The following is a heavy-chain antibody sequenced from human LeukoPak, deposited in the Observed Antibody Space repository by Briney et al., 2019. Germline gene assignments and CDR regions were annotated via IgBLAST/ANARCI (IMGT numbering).Heavy chain of an antibody. CDR3: ARDSRSTWFFS. CDR2: IYYSGSI. D-gene: IGHD6-13*01. J-gene: IGHJ5*01. CDR1: GGSISSSNDY. V-gene: IGHV4-39*07. Sequence: SETLSLTCSVSGGSISSSNDYWGWIRQPPGKGLEWIGTIYYSGSIFYNPSLQSRVTISVDTSKNQFSLKLSSVTAADTAVYYCARDSRSTWFFSWGQGTLVTVSS.